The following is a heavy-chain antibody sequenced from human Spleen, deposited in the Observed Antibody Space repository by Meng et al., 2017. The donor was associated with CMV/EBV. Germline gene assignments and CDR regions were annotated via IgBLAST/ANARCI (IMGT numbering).Heavy chain of an antibody. D-gene: IGHD2-2*01. V-gene: IGHV1-2*02. CDR2: INPNSGGT. CDR1: GYTFTGYY. Sequence: ASVQVSCKASGYTFTGYYMHWVRQAPGQGLEWMGWINPNSGGTNYAQKFQGRVTMTRDTSISTAYMELSRLRSDDTAVYYCAREGIVVVPAAYKIYYYYYGMDVWGQGTTVTVSS. J-gene: IGHJ6*02. CDR3: AREGIVVVPAAYKIYYYYYGMDV.